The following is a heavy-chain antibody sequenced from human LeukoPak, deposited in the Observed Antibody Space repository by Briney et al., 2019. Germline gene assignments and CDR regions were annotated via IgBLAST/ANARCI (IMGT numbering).Heavy chain of an antibody. V-gene: IGHV4-59*01. CDR2: IYYSGST. CDR1: GDSIRSYY. CDR3: ARAKYSGWPDFDY. J-gene: IGHJ4*02. Sequence: SETQSLTCTVSGDSIRSYYWSWIRQPPGKGLEWIGYIYYSGSTNYNPSLKSRVTMSVDTSKNQFSLKLSSVTAADTAVYYCARAKYSGWPDFDYWGQGTLVTVSS. D-gene: IGHD6-19*01.